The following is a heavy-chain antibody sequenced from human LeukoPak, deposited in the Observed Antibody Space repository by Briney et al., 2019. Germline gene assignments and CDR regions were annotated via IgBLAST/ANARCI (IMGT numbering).Heavy chain of an antibody. Sequence: SETLSLTCTVSGGSISSYYWSWIRQPPGKGLEWIGYIYYSGSTNYNPSLKSRVTISVDTSKNQFSLKLSSVTAADTAVYYCARAYQDYDILTGLYTLGAFDIWGQGTMVTVSS. J-gene: IGHJ3*02. V-gene: IGHV4-59*01. D-gene: IGHD3-9*01. CDR3: ARAYQDYDILTGLYTLGAFDI. CDR2: IYYSGST. CDR1: GGSISSYY.